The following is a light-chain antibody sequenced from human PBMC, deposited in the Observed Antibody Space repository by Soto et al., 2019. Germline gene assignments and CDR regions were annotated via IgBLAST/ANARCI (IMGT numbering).Light chain of an antibody. Sequence: QPVLTQPPSASGSPGQSVTISCTGTSSDVGSYNYVSWYQQHPDKAPKLIIYGVNERPSGVPDRFSGSKSGNTASLTVSGLQAEDEADYYCTSYAGSNNPVVFGGGTKLTVL. CDR2: GVN. CDR1: SSDVGSYNY. V-gene: IGLV2-8*01. CDR3: TSYAGSNNPVV. J-gene: IGLJ3*02.